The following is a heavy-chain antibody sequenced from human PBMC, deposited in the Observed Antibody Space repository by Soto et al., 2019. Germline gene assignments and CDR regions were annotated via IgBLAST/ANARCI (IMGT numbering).Heavy chain of an antibody. CDR2: IYYSGST. CDR1: GGSISSGGYY. CDR3: AREFFSRGYPRVDY. Sequence: QVQLQESGPGLVKPSQTLSLTCTVSGGSISSGGYYWSWIRQHPGKGLEWIGYIYYSGSTYYNPSIKIRFTISVYASKIPLSLKLSSVTAAVTAVYYCAREFFSRGYPRVDYWGQGTLVTVSS. D-gene: IGHD3-22*01. J-gene: IGHJ4*02. V-gene: IGHV4-31*03.